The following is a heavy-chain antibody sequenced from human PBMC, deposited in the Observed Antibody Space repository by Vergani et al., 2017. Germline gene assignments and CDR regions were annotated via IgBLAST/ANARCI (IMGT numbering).Heavy chain of an antibody. CDR2: INPSGGST. V-gene: IGHV1-46*01. Sequence: QVQLVQSGAEVKKPGASVKVSCKASGYTFTSYYMHWVRQAPGQGLEWMGIINPSGGSTSYAQKFQGRVTMTTDTSTSKAYMELRNLRSDDTAVYYCARRVPFSAFEGQMLCYGLDVWSQGTTVTVSS. CDR3: ARRVPFSAFEGQMLCYGLDV. D-gene: IGHD2-2*01. J-gene: IGHJ6*02. CDR1: GYTFTSYY.